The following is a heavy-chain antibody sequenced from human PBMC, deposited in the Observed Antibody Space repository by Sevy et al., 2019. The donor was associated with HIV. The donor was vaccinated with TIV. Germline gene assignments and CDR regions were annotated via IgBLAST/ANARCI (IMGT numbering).Heavy chain of an antibody. CDR3: AKDFTGYNGMDV. CDR1: GISFTTSG. J-gene: IGHJ6*02. V-gene: IGHV3-30*18. CDR2: ISYHGRDK. Sequence: GGSLRLSCVVSGISFTTSGMHWVRQAPDKGLEWVAVISYHGRDKFYAESVKGRSTISRDNPKNMLYLQMNSLRAEDTAVYYCAKDFTGYNGMDVWGQGTMVTVSS. D-gene: IGHD3-9*01.